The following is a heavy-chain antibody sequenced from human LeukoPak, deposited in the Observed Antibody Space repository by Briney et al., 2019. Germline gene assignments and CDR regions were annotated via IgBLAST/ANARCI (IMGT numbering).Heavy chain of an antibody. V-gene: IGHV1-69*13. CDR1: GGTFSSYA. J-gene: IGHJ4*02. D-gene: IGHD3-10*01. CDR2: IIPIFGTA. Sequence: ASVKVSCKASGGTFSSYAISWVRQAPGQGLEWMGGIIPIFGTANYAQKFQGRVTITADESTSTAYMELSSLRSEDTAVYYCARGRSVLLWFGEFKPFDYWGQGTLVTVSS. CDR3: ARGRSVLLWFGEFKPFDY.